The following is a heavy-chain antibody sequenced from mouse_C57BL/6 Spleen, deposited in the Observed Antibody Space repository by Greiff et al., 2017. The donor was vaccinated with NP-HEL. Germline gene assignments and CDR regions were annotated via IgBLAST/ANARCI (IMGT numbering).Heavy chain of an antibody. CDR1: GYAFSSSW. CDR3: ARGYYGSSFYFDY. J-gene: IGHJ2*01. D-gene: IGHD1-1*01. CDR2: IYPGDGDT. V-gene: IGHV1-82*01. Sequence: QVQLKESGPELVKPGASVKISCKASGYAFSSSWMNWVKQRPGKGLEWIGRIYPGDGDTNYNGKFKGKATLTVDKSSRTAYMQLSSLTSEDSAVYFCARGYYGSSFYFDYWGQGTTLTVSS.